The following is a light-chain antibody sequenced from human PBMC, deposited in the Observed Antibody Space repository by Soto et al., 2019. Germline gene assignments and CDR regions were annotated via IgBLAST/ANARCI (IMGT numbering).Light chain of an antibody. V-gene: IGKV1-39*01. Sequence: DIQLTQSPSSLSASVGDRVTITCRASQSIATFLNWYQQIPGKPPKLLIYGASTLQSGVPSRFTGGGSGTDFTLTITSLQSEDFATYYCQHTYNLPLTFGRGTKVEI. CDR2: GAS. CDR3: QHTYNLPLT. CDR1: QSIATF. J-gene: IGKJ1*01.